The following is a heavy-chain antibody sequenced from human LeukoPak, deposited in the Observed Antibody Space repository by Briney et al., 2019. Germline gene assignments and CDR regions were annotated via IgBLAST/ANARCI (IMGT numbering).Heavy chain of an antibody. CDR2: ISSSGSTI. D-gene: IGHD6-13*01. J-gene: IGHJ4*02. Sequence: GGSLRLSCAASGFTFSDYYMSWIRQAPGKGLEWVSYISSSGSTIYYADSVKGRFTISRDNSKNTLYLQMNSLRAEDTAVYYCASTSGYSSSWEDYWGQGTLVTVSS. V-gene: IGHV3-11*04. CDR1: GFTFSDYY. CDR3: ASTSGYSSSWEDY.